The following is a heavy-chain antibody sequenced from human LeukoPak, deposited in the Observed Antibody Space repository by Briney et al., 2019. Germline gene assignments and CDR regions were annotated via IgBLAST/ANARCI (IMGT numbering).Heavy chain of an antibody. V-gene: IGHV4-59*12. Sequence: NTSETLSLTCTVSGGSISSYYWSWIRQPPGKGLEWIGYIYYSGSTNYNPSLKSRVTISVDTSKNQFSLKLSSVTAADTAVYYCAREYTLYRSGWFLDYWGQGTLVTVSS. J-gene: IGHJ4*02. CDR1: GGSISSYY. CDR2: IYYSGST. D-gene: IGHD6-19*01. CDR3: AREYTLYRSGWFLDY.